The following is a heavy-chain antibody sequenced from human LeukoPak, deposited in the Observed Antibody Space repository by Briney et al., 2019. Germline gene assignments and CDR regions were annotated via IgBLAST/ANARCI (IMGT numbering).Heavy chain of an antibody. CDR3: ARSLRSSSWVEAFDI. D-gene: IGHD6-13*01. V-gene: IGHV1-18*01. J-gene: IGHJ3*02. CDR2: ISAYNGNT. Sequence: ASVKVSCKASGYTFTSYGISWVRQAPGQGLEWMGWISAYNGNTNYAQKLQGRVTMTTDTSTSTAYMELRSLRSDDTAVYYCARSLRSSSWVEAFDIWGQGTMVTVSS. CDR1: GYTFTSYG.